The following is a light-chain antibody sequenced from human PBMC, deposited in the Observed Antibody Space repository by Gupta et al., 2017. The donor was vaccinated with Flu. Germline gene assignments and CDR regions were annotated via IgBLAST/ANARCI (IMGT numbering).Light chain of an antibody. Sequence: TLSLAPGERATLSGRDSQSIRRSYIAWYQQIPGQAPRLLSYGASSRATGIPDRFSGRGSGTDFTLTISILEPQDLSVYYCHEYCNSSFTFGHGTNVDIK. CDR1: QSIRRSY. CDR2: GAS. J-gene: IGKJ3*01. V-gene: IGKV3-20*01. CDR3: HEYCNSSFT.